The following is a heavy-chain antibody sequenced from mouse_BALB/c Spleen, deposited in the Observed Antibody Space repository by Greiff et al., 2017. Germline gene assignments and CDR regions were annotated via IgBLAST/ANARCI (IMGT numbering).Heavy chain of an antibody. D-gene: IGHD4-1*01. CDR2: IDPFNGGT. CDR3: ANWDGGY. CDR1: GYSFTSYY. J-gene: IGHJ2*01. V-gene: IGHV1S135*01. Sequence: VQLKESGPELMKPGASVKISCKASGYSFTSYYMHWVKQSHGKSLEWIGYIDPFNGGTSYNQKFKGKATLTVDKSSSTAYMHLSSLTSEDSAVYYCANWDGGYWGQGTTLTVSS.